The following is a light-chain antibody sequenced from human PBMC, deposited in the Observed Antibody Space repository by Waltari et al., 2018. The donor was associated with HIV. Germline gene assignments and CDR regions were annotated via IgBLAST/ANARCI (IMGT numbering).Light chain of an antibody. Sequence: DIVMPQSLDSMAVSWGESATINCKSSQSVLYSSNNKNYLAWYQQKPGQPPKLLIYWASTRESGVPDRFSGSGSGTDFTLTISSLQAEDVAVYYCQQYYSTPLTFGQGTKLEIK. CDR1: QSVLYSSNNKNY. V-gene: IGKV4-1*01. CDR3: QQYYSTPLT. CDR2: WAS. J-gene: IGKJ2*01.